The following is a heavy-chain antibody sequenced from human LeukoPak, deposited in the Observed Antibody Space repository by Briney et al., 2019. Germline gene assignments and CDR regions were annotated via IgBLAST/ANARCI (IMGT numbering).Heavy chain of an antibody. Sequence: PGGSLRLSCAASGFTFSSXXXXXXXQAPGKGLEWXXXXXXXXXXXXYADSVKGRFTISRDNAKNSLYLQMNSLRAEDTAVYYCARDHRADYYGSGSYYNHDAFDIWGQGTMVTVSS. V-gene: IGHV3-21*01. CDR2: XXXXXXXX. J-gene: IGHJ3*02. D-gene: IGHD3-10*01. CDR3: ARDHRADYYGSGSYYNHDAFDI. CDR1: GFTFSSXX.